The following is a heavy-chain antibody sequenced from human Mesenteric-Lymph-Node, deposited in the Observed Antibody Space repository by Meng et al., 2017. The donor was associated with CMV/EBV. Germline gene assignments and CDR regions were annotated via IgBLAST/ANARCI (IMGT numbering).Heavy chain of an antibody. V-gene: IGHV3-11*06. CDR2: ISSSSSYI. CDR1: GFTFSDYY. D-gene: IGHD2-2*02. CDR3: ARVPTYCSSTSCYTLGGNFDY. Sequence: GESLKISCAASGFTFSDYYMTWIRQAPGKGLEWVSSISSSSSYIYYADSVKGRFTISRDNAKNSLYLQMNSLRAEDTAVYYCARVPTYCSSTSCYTLGGNFDYWGQGTLVTVSS. J-gene: IGHJ4*02.